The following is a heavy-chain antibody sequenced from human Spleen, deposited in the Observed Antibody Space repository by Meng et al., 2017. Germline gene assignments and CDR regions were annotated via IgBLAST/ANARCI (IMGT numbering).Heavy chain of an antibody. CDR2: IGHSGIT. CDR1: GGSISTSGYY. CDR3: ARQATGYCSGGSCYSGSIFDY. Sequence: QPQLQESGPGLVKPSEALSLTCSVSGGSISTSGYYWGWIRQPPGKGLEWIGGIGHSGITYYTPSLKSRVTVSIDTSKSQFSLKLTSVTAADTAVYYCARQATGYCSGGSCYSGSIFDYWGQGTLVTVSS. V-gene: IGHV4-39*01. J-gene: IGHJ4*02. D-gene: IGHD2-15*01.